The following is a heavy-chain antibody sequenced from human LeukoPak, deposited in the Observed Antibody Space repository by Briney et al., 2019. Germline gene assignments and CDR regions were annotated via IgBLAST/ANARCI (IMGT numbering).Heavy chain of an antibody. CDR3: ARYDFWSGPNDAFDI. D-gene: IGHD3-3*01. J-gene: IGHJ3*02. CDR2: IYYSGST. V-gene: IGHV4-30-4*08. CDR1: GGSISSGDYY. Sequence: KPSQTLSLTCTVSGGSISSGDYYWSWIRQPPGKGLEWIGYIYYSGSTYYNPSLKSRVTISVDTSKNQFSLKLSSVPAADTAVYYCARYDFWSGPNDAFDIWGQGTMVTVSS.